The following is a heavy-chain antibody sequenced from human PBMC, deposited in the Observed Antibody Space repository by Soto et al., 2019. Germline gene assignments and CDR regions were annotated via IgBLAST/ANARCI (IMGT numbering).Heavy chain of an antibody. CDR2: ISGSGDGT. CDR3: TRSRGFGGMDV. Sequence: LRLSCAASGFTVNSHVMSWVRQAPGKGLEWVSSISGSGDGTYYGDSVKGRFTISRDSSSSTVYLEMKNLRGEDTAVYFCTRSRGFGGMDVWGQGTTVTVPS. CDR1: GFTVNSHV. J-gene: IGHJ6*02. V-gene: IGHV3-23*01. D-gene: IGHD3-22*01.